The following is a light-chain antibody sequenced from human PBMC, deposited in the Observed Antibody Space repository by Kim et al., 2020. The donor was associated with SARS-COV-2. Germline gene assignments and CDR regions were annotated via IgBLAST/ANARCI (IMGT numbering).Light chain of an antibody. Sequence: QSMTISGTGTSSYVGGYNHVSWYQQHPGQAPKLMIYDVSNRPSGVSNRFSGSKSGNTASLTISGLQAEDEADYYCSSYTRTTTLVLFGGGTQLTVL. V-gene: IGLV2-14*03. CDR1: SSYVGGYNH. J-gene: IGLJ2*01. CDR2: DVS. CDR3: SSYTRTTTLVL.